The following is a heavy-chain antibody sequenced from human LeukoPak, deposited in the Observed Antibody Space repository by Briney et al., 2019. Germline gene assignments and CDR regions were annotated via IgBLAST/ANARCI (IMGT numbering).Heavy chain of an antibody. J-gene: IGHJ5*02. CDR3: ARGKGYFDP. CDR2: ISQSGGGK. Sequence: GGSLRLSCAASGFTFSSYAMSWVRQAPGKGLECVANISQSGGGKYYVDSVKGRFTISRDNAKNSLYLQVNSLRVEDTAVYYCARGKGYFDPWGQGTLVTVSS. CDR1: GFTFSSYA. V-gene: IGHV3-7*01. D-gene: IGHD2-2*01.